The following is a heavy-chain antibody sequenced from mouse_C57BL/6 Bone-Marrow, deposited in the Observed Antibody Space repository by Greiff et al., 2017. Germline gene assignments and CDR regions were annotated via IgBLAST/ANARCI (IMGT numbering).Heavy chain of an antibody. J-gene: IGHJ1*03. CDR2: IDPSDSYT. V-gene: IGHV1-69*01. CDR1: GYTFTSYW. Sequence: QVQLQQPGAELVMPGASVKLSCKASGYTFTSYWMHWVKQRPGQGLEWIGEIDPSDSYTNYNQKFKGKATLTVDKSSSTAYMQLSSLTSADSAVYQWARSGTTVVEEWYFDVWGTGTTVTVSS. D-gene: IGHD1-1*01. CDR3: ARSGTTVVEEWYFDV.